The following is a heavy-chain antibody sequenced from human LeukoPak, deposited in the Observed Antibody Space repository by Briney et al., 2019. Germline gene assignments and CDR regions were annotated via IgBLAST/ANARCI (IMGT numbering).Heavy chain of an antibody. CDR1: GFTFSRYG. Sequence: GGSLRLSCAASGFTFSRYGMHWFRQAPGKGLEWVTFIEYDERNQHYADSVKGRFTISRDNSKNTLFLLMDSLRAEDTAVYYCANLACSGGSCYLGEVAHWGQGTLVTVSS. J-gene: IGHJ4*02. D-gene: IGHD2-15*01. CDR2: IEYDERNQ. V-gene: IGHV3-30*02. CDR3: ANLACSGGSCYLGEVAH.